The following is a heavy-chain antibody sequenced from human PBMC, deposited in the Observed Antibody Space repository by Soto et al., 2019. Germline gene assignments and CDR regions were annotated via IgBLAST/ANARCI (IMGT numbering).Heavy chain of an antibody. J-gene: IGHJ5*02. CDR3: ARRVGYRYDIFP. Sequence: SETLSLSCAVSGGSISSGGYSWSWIRQPPGKGLEWIGYIYHSGSTYYNPSLKSRVTISVDTSKNQFSLKLSSVTAADTAVYYCARRVGYRYDIFPWGQGTLVTVSS. CDR2: IYHSGST. V-gene: IGHV4-30-2*01. CDR1: GGSISSGGYS. D-gene: IGHD5-18*01.